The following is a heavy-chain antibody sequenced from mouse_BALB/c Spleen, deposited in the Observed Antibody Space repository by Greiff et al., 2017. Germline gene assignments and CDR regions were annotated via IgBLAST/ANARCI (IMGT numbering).Heavy chain of an antibody. CDR1: GYTFTDYN. V-gene: IGHV1-18*01. D-gene: IGHD1-1*01. CDR2: INPNNGGT. J-gene: IGHJ4*01. Sequence: VQLKQSGPELVKPGASVKIPCKASGYTFTDYNMDWVKQSHGKSLEWIGDINPNNGGTIYNQKFKGKATLTVDKSSSTAYMELRSLTSEDTAVYYCARSDGSSYGAMDYWGQGTSVTVSS. CDR3: ARSDGSSYGAMDY.